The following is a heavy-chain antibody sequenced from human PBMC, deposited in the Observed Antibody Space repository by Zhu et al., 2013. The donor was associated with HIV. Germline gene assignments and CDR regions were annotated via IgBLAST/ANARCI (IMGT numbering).Heavy chain of an antibody. Sequence: QVQLVQSGAEVKEPGSSVKVSCKASGGTFINYALSWVRQAPGQGLEWMGGIIPLFGAPNYAPRFQGRVTISADGSTSTVSMELSSLRPEDTALYYCARGRSDYYGGYYYGMDVWGQGTTVTV. D-gene: IGHD3-3*01. V-gene: IGHV1-69*01. CDR3: ARGRSDYYGGYYYGMDV. CDR1: GGTFINYA. CDR2: IIPLFGAP. J-gene: IGHJ6*02.